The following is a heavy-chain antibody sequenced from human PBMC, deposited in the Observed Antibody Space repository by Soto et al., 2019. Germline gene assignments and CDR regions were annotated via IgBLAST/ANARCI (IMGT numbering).Heavy chain of an antibody. Sequence: GGSLRLSCAASGFTFSSYVMSWVRQAPGKGLEWVSGISGSGGSTYYADSVKGRFTISRDNFKNTLFLHMNSLRAEDTAVYYCESPGNPLDYWGQGTLVNVSS. CDR2: ISGSGGST. CDR1: GFTFSSYV. J-gene: IGHJ4*02. CDR3: ESPGNPLDY. V-gene: IGHV3-23*01. D-gene: IGHD1-1*01.